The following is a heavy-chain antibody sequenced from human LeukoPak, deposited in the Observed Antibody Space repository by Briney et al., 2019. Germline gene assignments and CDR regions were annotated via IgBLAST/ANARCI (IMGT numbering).Heavy chain of an antibody. Sequence: GGSLRLSCAASGFTFSSYSMNWVRQAPGKGLEWVSYISSSSSTIYYADSVKGRFTISRDNAKNSLYLQMNSLRAEDTAVYYCARDRITIFGVVEGAFDIWGQGTMVTVSS. D-gene: IGHD3-3*01. J-gene: IGHJ3*02. CDR1: GFTFSSYS. CDR2: ISSSSSTI. CDR3: ARDRITIFGVVEGAFDI. V-gene: IGHV3-48*01.